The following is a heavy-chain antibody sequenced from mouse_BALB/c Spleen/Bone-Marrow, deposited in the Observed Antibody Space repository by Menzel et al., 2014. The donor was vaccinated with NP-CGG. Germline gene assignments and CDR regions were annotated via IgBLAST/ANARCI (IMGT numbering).Heavy chain of an antibody. CDR3: ARHAYYDQTEVSFVY. CDR2: IRGGGSYT. D-gene: IGHD2-4*01. Sequence: EVQRVESGGNLVKSGGSLKLSCAASGFTFSSYGMSWVRQTPEKRLEWVATIRGGGSYTFYPDSVKGRFTISRDNAKNNLYLQLSSLRSEDTALYYCARHAYYDQTEVSFVYWGQGTLVTVSA. V-gene: IGHV5-9-2*01. J-gene: IGHJ3*01. CDR1: GFTFSSYG.